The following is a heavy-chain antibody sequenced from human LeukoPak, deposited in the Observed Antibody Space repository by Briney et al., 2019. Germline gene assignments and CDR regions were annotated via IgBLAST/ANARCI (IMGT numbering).Heavy chain of an antibody. J-gene: IGHJ4*02. D-gene: IGHD3-10*01. CDR1: GFTFSSYG. Sequence: GGSLRLSCAASGFTFSSYGMSWVRQAPGKGLEWVSAISGSGGSTYYADSVKGRFTISRDNSKNTLYLQMNSLRAEDTAVYYCAKDAMVRGVIPTSFDYWGQGTLVTVSS. CDR2: ISGSGGST. V-gene: IGHV3-23*01. CDR3: AKDAMVRGVIPTSFDY.